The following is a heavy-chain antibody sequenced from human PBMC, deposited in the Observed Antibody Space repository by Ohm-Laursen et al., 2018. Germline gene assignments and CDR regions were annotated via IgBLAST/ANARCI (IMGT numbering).Heavy chain of an antibody. CDR2: ISVNNGYT. D-gene: IGHD3-22*01. Sequence: AASVKVSCKASGYTFTTYGINWVRQAPGQGPEWMGWISVNNGYTKYAQKFQGRVTMTTDTSTSTAYMELRSLRSDDTAVYFCARESGDSYQNSEGYWMFHFDFWGQGTLVTVSS. J-gene: IGHJ4*02. CDR3: ARESGDSYQNSEGYWMFHFDF. CDR1: GYTFTTYG. V-gene: IGHV1-18*01.